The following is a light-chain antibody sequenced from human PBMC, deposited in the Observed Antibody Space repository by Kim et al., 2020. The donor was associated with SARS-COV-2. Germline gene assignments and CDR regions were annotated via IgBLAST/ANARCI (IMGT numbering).Light chain of an antibody. CDR2: DVS. CDR3: SSYTSTSTVV. J-gene: IGLJ2*01. CDR1: SSDVGGHNY. V-gene: IGLV2-14*03. Sequence: GQAITITVTGTSSDVGGHNYVSWYQQHPGHAPRLMIYDVSYRPSGVSNRFSGSKSGNTASLTISGLQVEDEADYYCSSYTSTSTVVFGGGTQLTVL.